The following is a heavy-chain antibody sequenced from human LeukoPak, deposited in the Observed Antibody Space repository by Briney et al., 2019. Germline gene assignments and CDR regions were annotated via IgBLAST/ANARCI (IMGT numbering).Heavy chain of an antibody. CDR1: GFPFSSYA. D-gene: IGHD6-13*01. V-gene: IGHV3-15*01. Sequence: GGSLRLSCVVSGFPFSSYAMSWVRQAPGKGLEWVGRIKSKTDGGTTDYAAPVKGRFTISRDDSKNTLYLQMNSLKTEDTAVYYCTTDRSSWYGGFDYWGQGTLVTVSS. CDR3: TTDRSSWYGGFDY. CDR2: IKSKTDGGTT. J-gene: IGHJ4*02.